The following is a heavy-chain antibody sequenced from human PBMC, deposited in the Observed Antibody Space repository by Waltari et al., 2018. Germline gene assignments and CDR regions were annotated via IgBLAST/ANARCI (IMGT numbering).Heavy chain of an antibody. CDR3: ARLLPQYYYGSGFNAFDI. CDR2: IYHSGST. J-gene: IGHJ3*02. Sequence: QVQLQESGPGLVKPSETLSLTCAVSGYSISSGYYWGWIRQPPGKGLEWIGSIYHSGSTYYNPSLKSRVTISVDTSKNQFSLKLSSVTAADTAVYYCARLLPQYYYGSGFNAFDIWGQGTMVTVSS. V-gene: IGHV4-38-2*01. CDR1: GYSISSGYY. D-gene: IGHD3-10*01.